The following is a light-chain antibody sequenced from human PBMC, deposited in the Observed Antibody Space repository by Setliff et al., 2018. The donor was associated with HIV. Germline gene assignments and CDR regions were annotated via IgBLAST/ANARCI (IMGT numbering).Light chain of an antibody. CDR1: SSDVGDYNY. CDR2: EVT. CDR3: SSYAGSNNYV. V-gene: IGLV2-8*01. J-gene: IGLJ1*01. Sequence: QSALAQPPSASGSPGQSVTISCTGTSSDVGDYNYVSWFQQHPGKAPKLIIYEVTKRPSGVPDRFSGSKSGNTASLTVSGLQAEDEADYYCSSYAGSNNYVFGTGTKVT.